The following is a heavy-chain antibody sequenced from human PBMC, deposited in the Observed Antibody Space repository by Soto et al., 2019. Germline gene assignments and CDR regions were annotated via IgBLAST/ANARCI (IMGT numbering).Heavy chain of an antibody. D-gene: IGHD3-16*01. CDR3: TTKNPKEGGPPLDY. J-gene: IGHJ4*02. V-gene: IGHV3-15*01. Sequence: GGSLRLSCAASGFTFSNAWMSWVRQAPGKGLEWVGRIKSKTDGGTTDYAAPVKGRFTISRDDSKNTLYLQMNSLKTEDTAVYYWTTKNPKEGGPPLDYWGQGTLVTVSS. CDR1: GFTFSNAW. CDR2: IKSKTDGGTT.